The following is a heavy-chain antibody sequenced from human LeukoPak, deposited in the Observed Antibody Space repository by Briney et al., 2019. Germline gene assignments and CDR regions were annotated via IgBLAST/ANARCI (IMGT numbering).Heavy chain of an antibody. CDR3: ARGIESYGDYGY. CDR1: GGSISDSY. CDR2: MYNSGST. V-gene: IGHV4-59*01. Sequence: SETLSLTCTVSGGSISDSYWSWIRQPPGKGLEWIAYMYNSGSTNYNPSLKSRVTISIDTSKNQFSLKLSSLTAADTAIYYCARGIESYGDYGYWGQGILVTVSS. D-gene: IGHD4-17*01. J-gene: IGHJ4*02.